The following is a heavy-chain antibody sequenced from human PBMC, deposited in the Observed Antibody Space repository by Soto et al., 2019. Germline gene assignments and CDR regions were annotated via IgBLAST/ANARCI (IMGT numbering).Heavy chain of an antibody. Sequence: GFLMHSGAGCVVTVSSVGLDWVRQAPGKGLEWLAVISSYGSKIYYGDSVKGRLTISRDNSKHMLALEMNSLRAEDTAVYYCAQDGRSKWYRGWAHWGQGTLVTGSS. D-gene: IGHD2-15*01. CDR2: ISSYGSKI. J-gene: IGHJ4*02. CDR1: VVTVSSVG. V-gene: IGHV3-30*18. CDR3: AQDGRSKWYRGWAH.